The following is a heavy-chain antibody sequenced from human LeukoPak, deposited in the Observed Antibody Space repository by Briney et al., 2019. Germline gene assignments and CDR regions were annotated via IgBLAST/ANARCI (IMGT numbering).Heavy chain of an antibody. V-gene: IGHV1-18*01. CDR3: ARVVVPAAMGYYYYMDV. CDR1: GYTFTSYG. J-gene: IGHJ6*03. D-gene: IGHD2-2*01. Sequence: ASVKVSCKASGYTFTSYGISWVRQAPGQGLEWMGWIRAYNGNTDYAQKLQDRVTVTTDTSTSTAYMELRSLRSDDTAVYYCARVVVPAAMGYYYYMDVWGKGTMVTVSS. CDR2: IRAYNGNT.